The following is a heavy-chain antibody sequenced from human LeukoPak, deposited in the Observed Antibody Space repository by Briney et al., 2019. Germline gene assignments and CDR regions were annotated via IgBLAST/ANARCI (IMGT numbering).Heavy chain of an antibody. CDR1: GFTFSSYW. J-gene: IGHJ2*01. CDR2: IKSDGSTT. Sequence: QPGGSLRLSCAASGFTFSSYWMHWVRQVPGKGLVWVSRIKSDGSTTTYADSVKGRFAISRDNAKNTLYLQMNSLRAEDTAVYYCARDQTYGDYWYFDLWGRGTLVTVSS. V-gene: IGHV3-74*01. CDR3: ARDQTYGDYWYFDL. D-gene: IGHD4-17*01.